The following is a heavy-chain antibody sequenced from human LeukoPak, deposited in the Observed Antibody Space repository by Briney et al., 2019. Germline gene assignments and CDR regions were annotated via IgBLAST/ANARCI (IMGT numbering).Heavy chain of an antibody. V-gene: IGHV1-69*13. CDR1: GGTSSSYA. CDR3: AYYDILTGYYSDY. J-gene: IGHJ4*02. D-gene: IGHD3-9*01. CDR2: IIPIFGTA. Sequence: ASVKVSCKASGGTSSSYAISWVRQAPGQGLEWMGGIIPIFGTANYAQKFQGRVTITADESTSTAYMELSSLRSEDTAVYYCAYYDILTGYYSDYWGQGTLVTVSS.